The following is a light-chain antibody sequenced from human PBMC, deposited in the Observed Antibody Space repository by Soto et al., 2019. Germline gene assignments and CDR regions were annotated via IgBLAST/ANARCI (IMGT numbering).Light chain of an antibody. CDR1: QSISSW. CDR3: QQYNSYPYT. V-gene: IGKV1-5*01. Sequence: DIKMSQSPSTLSATEGDRVTITCRASQSISSWLAWYQQKPGKAPKLLIYDASSLESGVPSRFSGSGSGTEFTLTISSLQPDDFATYYCQQYNSYPYTFGQGTRLESK. J-gene: IGKJ5*01. CDR2: DAS.